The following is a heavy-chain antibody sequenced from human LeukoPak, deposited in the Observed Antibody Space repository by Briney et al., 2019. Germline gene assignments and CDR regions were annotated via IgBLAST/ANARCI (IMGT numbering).Heavy chain of an antibody. V-gene: IGHV4-59*11. J-gene: IGHJ6*03. CDR3: ARNSYYYYYYMDV. Sequence: PSETLSLTCTVSGGSIGSHYWTWIRQTPGKGLEWIGYVYDIGSTKYNPSLKSRVTISVDTSKNQFSLRLSSVTAADTAVYYCARNSYYYYYYMDVWGKGTTVTVSS. D-gene: IGHD4-23*01. CDR1: GGSIGSHY. CDR2: VYDIGST.